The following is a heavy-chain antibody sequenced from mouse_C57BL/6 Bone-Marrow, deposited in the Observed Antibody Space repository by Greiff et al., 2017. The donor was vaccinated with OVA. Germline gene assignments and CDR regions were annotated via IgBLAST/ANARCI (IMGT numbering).Heavy chain of an antibody. CDR2: IYPRSGNT. Sequence: QVQLQQSGAELARPGASVKLSCKASGYTFTSYGISWVKQSPGQGLEWIGEIYPRSGNTYSNEKFKGKATLTAAKSSSTAYMELRSLTSEDSAVYVWARGYNDNPYYAMDYWGQGTSVTVSS. J-gene: IGHJ4*01. V-gene: IGHV1-81*01. D-gene: IGHD2-4*01. CDR1: GYTFTSYG. CDR3: ARGYNDNPYYAMDY.